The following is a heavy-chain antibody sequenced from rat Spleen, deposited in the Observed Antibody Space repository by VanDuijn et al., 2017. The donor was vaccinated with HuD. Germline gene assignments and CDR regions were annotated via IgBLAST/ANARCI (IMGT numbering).Heavy chain of an antibody. CDR2: ISYDGSRT. Sequence: EVQLVESGGGLVQPGRSLKLSCAASGFTFSDYNMAWVRQAPKKGLEWVATISYDGSRTYYRESVKGRFTISRDNAKSTLYLEMDSLRSEDTATYYCARVGYYYDGTYDYVMDAWGQGASVTVSS. CDR1: GFTFSDYN. J-gene: IGHJ4*01. V-gene: IGHV5-7*01. CDR3: ARVGYYYDGTYDYVMDA. D-gene: IGHD1-12*02.